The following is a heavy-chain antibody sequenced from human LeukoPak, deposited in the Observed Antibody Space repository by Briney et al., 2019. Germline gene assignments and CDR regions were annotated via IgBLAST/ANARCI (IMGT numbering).Heavy chain of an antibody. CDR1: GGSFSGYY. D-gene: IGHD3-10*01. CDR3: ARDRGESGFDP. Sequence: SETLSLTCAVYGGSFSGYYWSWIRQPPGKGLEWIGEINHSGSTNYNPSLKSRVTISVDTSKNQFSLKLSSVTAADTAVYYCARDRGESGFDPWGQGTLVTVSS. CDR2: INHSGST. J-gene: IGHJ5*02. V-gene: IGHV4-34*01.